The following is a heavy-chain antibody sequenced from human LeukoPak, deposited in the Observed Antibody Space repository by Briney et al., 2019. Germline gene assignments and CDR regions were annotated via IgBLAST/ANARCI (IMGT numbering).Heavy chain of an antibody. Sequence: PGGSLRLSCAASGFTFSSYGMSWVRQAPGKGLEWVSAISGSGGSTYYADSVKGRFTISRDNSKNSLYLQMNSLRAEDTAVYYCARTPAGIVATIGSVSPYYYYYMDVWGKGTTVTVSS. V-gene: IGHV3-23*01. CDR2: ISGSGGST. CDR3: ARTPAGIVATIGSVSPYYYYYMDV. J-gene: IGHJ6*03. D-gene: IGHD5-12*01. CDR1: GFTFSSYG.